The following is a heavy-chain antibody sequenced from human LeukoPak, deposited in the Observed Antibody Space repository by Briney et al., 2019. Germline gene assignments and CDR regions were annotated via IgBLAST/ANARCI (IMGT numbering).Heavy chain of an antibody. V-gene: IGHV4-59*08. CDR1: GGSISSYY. Sequence: SETLSLTCTVSGGSISSYYWGWIRQPPGKGLEWIGYIYYSGSTNYNPSLKSRVTISVDTSKNQFSLKLSSVTAADTAVYYCARHTPNCSSTSCYFSYYYYYYGMDVWGQGTTVTVSS. D-gene: IGHD2-2*01. CDR2: IYYSGST. CDR3: ARHTPNCSSTSCYFSYYYYYYGMDV. J-gene: IGHJ6*02.